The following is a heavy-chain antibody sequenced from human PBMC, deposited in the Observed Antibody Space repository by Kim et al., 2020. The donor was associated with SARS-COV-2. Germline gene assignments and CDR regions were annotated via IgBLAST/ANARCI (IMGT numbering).Heavy chain of an antibody. J-gene: IGHJ6*01. V-gene: IGHV3-30*18. CDR3: AKDTTPLYICGCNYYYY. D-gene: IGHD5-18*01. CDR2: ISYDGSNK. CDR1: GFTFSSYG. Sequence: GGSLRLSCAASGFTFSSYGMHWVRQAPGKGLEWVAVISYDGSNKYYADSVKGRFTISRDNSKNTLYLQMNSLRAEDTAVYYCAKDTTPLYICGCNYYYY.